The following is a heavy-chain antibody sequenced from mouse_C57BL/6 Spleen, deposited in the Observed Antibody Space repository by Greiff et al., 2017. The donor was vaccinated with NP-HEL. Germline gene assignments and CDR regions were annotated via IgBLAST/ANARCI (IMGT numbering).Heavy chain of an antibody. CDR3: TSAYYYGSRGAMDY. J-gene: IGHJ4*01. CDR1: GFTFSDAW. Sequence: EVQGVESGGGLVQPGGSMKLSCAASGFTFSDAWMDWVRQSPEKGLEWVAEIRNKANNHATYYAESVKGRFTISRDDSKSSVYQQMNSLRAEDTGIYYCTSAYYYGSRGAMDYWGQGTSVTGSS. D-gene: IGHD1-1*01. CDR2: IRNKANNHAT. V-gene: IGHV6-6*01.